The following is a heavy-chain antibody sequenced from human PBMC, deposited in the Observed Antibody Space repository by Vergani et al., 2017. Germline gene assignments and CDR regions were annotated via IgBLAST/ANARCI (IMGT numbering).Heavy chain of an antibody. CDR2: IIPVLGKT. D-gene: IGHD2-21*02. Sequence: QVQLVQSGAEVTKPGSSVKVSCKASGGTFSSNTTSGVRQVPGQGLEWMGRIIPVLGKTKYAQDFQGRLTITADTSTSTAYMELTSLRSQDTAVYYCARDPRGYGGDPEDYYYGMDVWGQGTTVTVSS. J-gene: IGHJ6*02. V-gene: IGHV1-69*08. CDR3: ARDPRGYGGDPEDYYYGMDV. CDR1: GGTFSSNT.